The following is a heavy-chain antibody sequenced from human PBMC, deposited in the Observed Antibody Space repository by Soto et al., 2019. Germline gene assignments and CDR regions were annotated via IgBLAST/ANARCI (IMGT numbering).Heavy chain of an antibody. CDR2: ISYDGSNK. Sequence: GGSLRLSCAASGFTFSSYAMHWVRQAPGKGLEWVAVISYDGSNKYYADSVKGRFTISRDNSKNTLYLQMNSLRAEDTAVYYCASEWELPPGVGMDVWGQGTTVTVSS. V-gene: IGHV3-30-3*01. CDR3: ASEWELPPGVGMDV. CDR1: GFTFSSYA. J-gene: IGHJ6*02. D-gene: IGHD1-26*01.